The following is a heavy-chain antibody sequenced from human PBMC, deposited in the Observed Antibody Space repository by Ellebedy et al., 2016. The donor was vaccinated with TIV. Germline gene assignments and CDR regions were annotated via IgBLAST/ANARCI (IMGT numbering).Heavy chain of an antibody. V-gene: IGHV3-11*01. CDR2: LSSSGSTI. Sequence: PGGSLRLSCAASGFTFSDYYMSWIRQAPGKGLEWVSYLSSSGSTIYYADSVKGRFTISRDNAKNSLYLQMNSLRAEDTAVYYCAREGDTAMVHGMDVWGQGTTVTVSS. D-gene: IGHD5-18*01. J-gene: IGHJ6*02. CDR1: GFTFSDYY. CDR3: AREGDTAMVHGMDV.